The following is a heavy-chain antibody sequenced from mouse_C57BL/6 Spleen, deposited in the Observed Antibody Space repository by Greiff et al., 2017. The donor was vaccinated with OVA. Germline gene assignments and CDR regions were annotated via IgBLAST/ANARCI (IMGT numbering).Heavy chain of an antibody. D-gene: IGHD3-2*02. CDR2: IDPSDSYT. CDR1: GYTFTSYW. Sequence: QVQLKQSGAELVKPGASVKLSCKASGYTFTSYWMQWVKQRPGQGLEWIGEIDPSDSYTNYNQKFKGKATLTVDTSSSTAYMQLSSLTSEDSAVYYCARRAAQGPFDYWGQGTTLTVSS. V-gene: IGHV1-50*01. J-gene: IGHJ2*01. CDR3: ARRAAQGPFDY.